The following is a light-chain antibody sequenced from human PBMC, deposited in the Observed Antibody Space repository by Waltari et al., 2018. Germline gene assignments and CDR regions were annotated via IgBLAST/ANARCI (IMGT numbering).Light chain of an antibody. Sequence: VTITCRASQSISSYLNWYQQKPGKAPKLLIYAASSLQSGVPSRFSGSGSGTDFTLTISSLQPEDFATYYCQQSYSTPYTFGQGTKLKIK. CDR3: QQSYSTPYT. J-gene: IGKJ2*01. CDR2: AAS. V-gene: IGKV1-39*01. CDR1: QSISSY.